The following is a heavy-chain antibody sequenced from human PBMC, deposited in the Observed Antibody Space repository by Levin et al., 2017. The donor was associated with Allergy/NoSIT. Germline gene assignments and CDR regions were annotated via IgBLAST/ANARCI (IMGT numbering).Heavy chain of an antibody. V-gene: IGHV4-39*01. CDR3: ARHGYGDRTTLGHFDS. Sequence: SQTLSLTCTVSGGSLSSSTYYWGWVRQPPGKGLEWIGSVFYSGATYYNPSLKSRVIIFVDTSKNQFSLKLSSVTAADTAVYYCARHGYGDRTTLGHFDSWGQGTLVTVSP. J-gene: IGHJ4*02. D-gene: IGHD5-18*01. CDR2: VFYSGAT. CDR1: GGSLSSSTYY.